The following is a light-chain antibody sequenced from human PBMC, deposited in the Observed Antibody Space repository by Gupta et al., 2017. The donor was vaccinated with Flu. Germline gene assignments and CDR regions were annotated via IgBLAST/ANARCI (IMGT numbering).Light chain of an antibody. CDR3: SSYAGSNNVV. CDR1: SSAVGGYNY. V-gene: IGLV2-8*01. Sequence: QSALTQTPSASGSPGQAVTISWPGTSSAVGGYNYVSWYQKHPGKAPKLMIYEVSKRPSGVPDRFSGSKSGNPASLTVSGLQAEDEADYYCSSYAGSNNVVFGGGTKLTVL. CDR2: EVS. J-gene: IGLJ2*01.